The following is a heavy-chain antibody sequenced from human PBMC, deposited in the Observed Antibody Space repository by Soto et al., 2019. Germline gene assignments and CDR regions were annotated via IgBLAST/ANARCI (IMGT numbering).Heavy chain of an antibody. CDR2: ISSSSIYT. J-gene: IGHJ6*03. Sequence: EVQLVESGGGLVKPGGSLRLSCVVSGFTFSSYSMNWVRQAPGKGLEWVSSISSSSIYTYYADSVKGRFTISRDNDKNSVYLQMNSLRAEDTAVYYCARDFKESQYYYYCMDVWGKGTTVTVSS. CDR1: GFTFSSYS. CDR3: ARDFKESQYYYYCMDV. V-gene: IGHV3-21*06. D-gene: IGHD3-10*01.